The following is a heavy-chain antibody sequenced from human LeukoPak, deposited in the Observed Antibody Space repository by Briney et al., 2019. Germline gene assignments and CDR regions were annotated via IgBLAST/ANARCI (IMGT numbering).Heavy chain of an antibody. CDR3: AREGIRVVPAAIAY. CDR2: INPNSGGT. V-gene: IGHV1-2*02. CDR1: GYTFTGYY. J-gene: IGHJ4*02. Sequence: ASVKVSCKASGYTFTGYYMHWVRQAPGQGLEWMGWINPNSGGTNYAQKFQGRVTMTRDTSISTAYMELSRLRSDDTAVYYCAREGIRVVPAAIAYWGQGTLVTVSS. D-gene: IGHD2-2*01.